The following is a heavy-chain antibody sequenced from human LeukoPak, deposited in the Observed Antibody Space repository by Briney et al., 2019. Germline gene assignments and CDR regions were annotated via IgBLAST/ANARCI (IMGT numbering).Heavy chain of an antibody. D-gene: IGHD2-15*01. CDR3: ARTDGYCSGGSCYATMDV. J-gene: IGHJ6*03. V-gene: IGHV1-69*13. Sequence: SVKVSCKASGGTFSSYAISWVRQAPGQGLEWMGGIIPIFGTASYAQKFQGRVTITADESTSTAYMELSSLRSEDTAVYYCARTDGYCSGGSCYATMDVWGKGTTVTISS. CDR1: GGTFSSYA. CDR2: IIPIFGTA.